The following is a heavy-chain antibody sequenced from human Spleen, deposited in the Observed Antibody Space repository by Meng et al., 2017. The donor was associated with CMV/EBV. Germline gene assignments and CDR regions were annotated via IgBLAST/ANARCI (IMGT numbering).Heavy chain of an antibody. D-gene: IGHD6-13*01. CDR1: GSISSSNSY. CDR2: IYYVGTT. CDR3: AAAPKFVAAAANWFDP. Sequence: GSISSSNSYWCCIRQPPGKGLEWIGSIYYVGTTYSTPSLKSRVTISVDTSKNHFSLNLTSVTAADTAVYFCAAAPKFVAAAANWFDPWGQGTLVTVSS. V-gene: IGHV4-39*07. J-gene: IGHJ5*02.